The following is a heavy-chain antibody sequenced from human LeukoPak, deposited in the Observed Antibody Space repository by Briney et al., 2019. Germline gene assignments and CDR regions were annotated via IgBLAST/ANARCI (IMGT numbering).Heavy chain of an antibody. D-gene: IGHD6-19*01. J-gene: IGHJ6*02. CDR2: IYYSGST. CDR1: GGSISSYY. CDR3: ARDRIAVAGTGYYYGMDV. V-gene: IGHV4-59*01. Sequence: SETLSLTCTVFGGSISSYYWSWIRQPPGKGLEWIGYIYYSGSTNYNPSLKSRVTISVDTSKNQFSLKLSSVTAADTAVYYCARDRIAVAGTGYYYGMDVWGQGTTVTVSS.